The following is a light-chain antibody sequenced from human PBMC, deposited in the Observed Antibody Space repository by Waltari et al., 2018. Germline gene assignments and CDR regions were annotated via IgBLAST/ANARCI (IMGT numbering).Light chain of an antibody. V-gene: IGLV3-21*04. Sequence: SYVLTQPPSFSVAPGQTARITCGGTEIGSKSVHWYQQKPGQAPVLVMFYDSDRPSGIPERFSGSNSGDTATLTINRVEAGDEADYYCQVWDSSSEHVIFGGGTQLTVL. J-gene: IGLJ2*01. CDR2: YDS. CDR1: EIGSKS. CDR3: QVWDSSSEHVI.